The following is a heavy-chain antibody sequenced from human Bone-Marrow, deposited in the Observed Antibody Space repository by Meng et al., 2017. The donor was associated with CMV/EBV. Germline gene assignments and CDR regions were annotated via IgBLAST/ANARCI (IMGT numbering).Heavy chain of an antibody. V-gene: IGHV1-46*01. CDR2: INPSGGSA. J-gene: IGHJ6*02. CDR3: ARDQIVVVPAAISPDYYGMDV. D-gene: IGHD2-2*01. Sequence: ASVKVSCKASGYTFSSYYMHWVRQAPGQGLEWMGIINPSGGSATYAQKFQGRVTITADKSTSTAYMELSSLRSEDTAVYYCARDQIVVVPAAISPDYYGMDVWGQGTTVTVSS. CDR1: GYTFSSYY.